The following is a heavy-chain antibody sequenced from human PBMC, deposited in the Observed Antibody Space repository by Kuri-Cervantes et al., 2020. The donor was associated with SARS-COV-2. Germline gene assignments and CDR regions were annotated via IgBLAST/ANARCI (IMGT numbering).Heavy chain of an antibody. D-gene: IGHD6-13*01. CDR1: GFTFSNAW. CDR2: IKSKTDGGTT. CDR3: ARDLSWAAAGSLDY. J-gene: IGHJ4*02. V-gene: IGHV3-15*01. Sequence: GGSLRLSCAASGFTFSNAWMSWVRQAPGKGLEWVGRIKSKTDGGTTDYAAPVKGRFTISRDDSKNTLYLQMNSLRAEDTAVYYYARDLSWAAAGSLDYWGQGTLVTVSS.